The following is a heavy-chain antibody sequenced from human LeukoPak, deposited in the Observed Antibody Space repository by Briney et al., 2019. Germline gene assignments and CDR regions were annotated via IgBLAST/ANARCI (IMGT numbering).Heavy chain of an antibody. V-gene: IGHV4-4*02. CDR2: IYHSGST. CDR3: ARLKPVDTAMSTNAFDI. CDR1: GGSISSSNW. Sequence: PSGTLSLTCAVSGGSISSSNWWSCVRQPPGKGLEWIGEIYHSGSTNYNPSHKSRVTISVDTSKNQFSLKLSSVTAADTAVYYCARLKPVDTAMSTNAFDIWGQGTMVTVSS. D-gene: IGHD5-18*01. J-gene: IGHJ3*02.